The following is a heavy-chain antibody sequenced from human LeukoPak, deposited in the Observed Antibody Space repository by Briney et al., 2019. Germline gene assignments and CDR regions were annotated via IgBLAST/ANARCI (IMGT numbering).Heavy chain of an antibody. J-gene: IGHJ6*02. CDR2: ISGSGGST. CDR3: TRHYGMDV. Sequence: GGSLRLSCAASGFTFSSYAMSWVRQAPGKGLEWVSAISGSGGSTYYADSVKGRFTISRDNSKNTAYLQMNSLKTEDTAVYYCTRHYGMDVWGQGTTVTVSS. CDR1: GFTFSSYA. V-gene: IGHV3-23*01.